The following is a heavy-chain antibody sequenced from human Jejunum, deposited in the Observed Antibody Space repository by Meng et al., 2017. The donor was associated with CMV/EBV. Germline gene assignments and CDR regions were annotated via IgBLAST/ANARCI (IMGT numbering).Heavy chain of an antibody. CDR1: GFTVTSNH. CDR3: AKDKIPVSPYYYGIDV. CDR2: IYNTGGT. D-gene: IGHD4-11*01. J-gene: IGHJ6*02. Sequence: GFTVTSNHITWVRQAPGKGLEWVSTIYNTGGTHFSDSVKGRFTISRDNSKNMLFLQMNSLRAEDTAVYYCAKDKIPVSPYYYGIDVWGQGTTVTVSS. V-gene: IGHV3-66*03.